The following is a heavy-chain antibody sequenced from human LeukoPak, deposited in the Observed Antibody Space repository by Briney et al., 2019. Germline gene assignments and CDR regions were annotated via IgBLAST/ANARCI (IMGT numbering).Heavy chain of an antibody. CDR2: IHYSGST. V-gene: IGHV4-39*01. Sequence: SETLSLTCTVFGGSISSSNYYWGWIRQPPGKGLEWIGSIHYSGSTHYSSSLKSRVTISVDTSKTQFSLKLTSVTAADTAVYYCARQWIQPWLSWFDPWGQGTLVTVSS. D-gene: IGHD5-18*01. CDR3: ARQWIQPWLSWFDP. CDR1: GGSISSSNYY. J-gene: IGHJ5*02.